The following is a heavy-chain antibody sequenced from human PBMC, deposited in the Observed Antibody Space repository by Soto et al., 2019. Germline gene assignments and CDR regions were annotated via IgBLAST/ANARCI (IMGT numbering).Heavy chain of an antibody. CDR3: ARCRAPDAFDI. CDR2: ISPSGGGT. CDR1: GYTFINYY. Sequence: QVRLVQSGAEVKKPGASVKVSCKASGYTFINYYMHWVRQSPGQGLEWMGIISPSGGGTSYAQKFQGRVTMTRDTATSTVYRELSSLRSEDTAVYYCARCRAPDAFDIWGQGTTVIVSS. J-gene: IGHJ3*02. D-gene: IGHD3-10*01. V-gene: IGHV1-46*01.